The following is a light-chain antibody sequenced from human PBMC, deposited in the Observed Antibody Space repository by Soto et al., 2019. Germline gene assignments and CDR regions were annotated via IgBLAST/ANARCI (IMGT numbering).Light chain of an antibody. Sequence: QSALTQPPSASGSPGQSVTISCSGTSSDVGGYNYVSWYQQPPGKAPKLMIYEVNKRPSEVPDRFSGSKSGNTASLTVSGLQAEDEADYYCSSYAGSTRGDVFGTGTKLTVL. V-gene: IGLV2-8*01. CDR1: SSDVGGYNY. J-gene: IGLJ1*01. CDR2: EVN. CDR3: SSYAGSTRGDV.